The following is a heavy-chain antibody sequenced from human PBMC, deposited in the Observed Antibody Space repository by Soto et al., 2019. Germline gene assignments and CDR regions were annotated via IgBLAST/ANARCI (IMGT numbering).Heavy chain of an antibody. CDR3: AKDQGIAASHGID. CDR1: GFTFNNYG. CDR2: ISNDGSDK. J-gene: IGHJ3*01. Sequence: QVQLVESGGGVVQPGTSLRLSCAASGFTFNNYGMHWVRQAPGPGLEWVAAISNDGSDKYYADPVRGRLTISRDNSKNTLYLQMDSLRAEDTAVYYCAKDQGIAASHGIDWGQGTMVTVSS. V-gene: IGHV3-30*18. D-gene: IGHD6-13*01.